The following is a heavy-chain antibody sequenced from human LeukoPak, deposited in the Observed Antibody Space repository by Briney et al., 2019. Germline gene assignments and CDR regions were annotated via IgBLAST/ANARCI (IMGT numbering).Heavy chain of an antibody. CDR1: GGSLRSYY. D-gene: IGHD2-2*01. V-gene: IGHV4-59*08. CDR2: IYYSGST. CDR3: ARHNGDVQLFYGLDV. J-gene: IGHJ6*02. Sequence: PSETLSLTCTVSGGSLRSYYWSWIRQPPGKGLEWIGYIYYSGSTNYNPSLKSRVTISIDMSKNQFSLRLSSVTAADTAVYYCARHNGDVQLFYGLDVWGQGTTVTVSS.